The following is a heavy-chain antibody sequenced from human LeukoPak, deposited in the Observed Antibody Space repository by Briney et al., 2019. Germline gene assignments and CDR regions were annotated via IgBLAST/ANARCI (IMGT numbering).Heavy chain of an antibody. CDR1: GFTFMRHW. CDR3: ARDHSGWDYFDY. CDR2: VNSDESLT. J-gene: IGHJ4*02. Sequence: GGSLRLSCAASGFTFMRHWMHWVRQAPGKGVVWVSRVNSDESLTVYADSVKGRFTMSRDNTKNSLYLQMNSLTVEDTAVYFCARDHSGWDYFDYWGQGTVVSVSS. D-gene: IGHD1-26*01. V-gene: IGHV3-74*01.